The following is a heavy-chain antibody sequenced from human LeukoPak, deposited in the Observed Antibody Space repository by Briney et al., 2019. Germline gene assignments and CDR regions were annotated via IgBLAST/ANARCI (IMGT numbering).Heavy chain of an antibody. CDR3: ARGFQQLGAFDI. CDR2: IYHSGST. Sequence: SETLSLTCAVSGGSISSGGYSWSWIRQPPGKGLEWIGYIYHSGSTYYNPSLKSRVTISVDRSKNQFSLKLSSVTAADTAVYYCARGFQQLGAFDIWGRGTMVTVSS. J-gene: IGHJ3*02. D-gene: IGHD6-13*01. V-gene: IGHV4-30-2*01. CDR1: GGSISSGGYS.